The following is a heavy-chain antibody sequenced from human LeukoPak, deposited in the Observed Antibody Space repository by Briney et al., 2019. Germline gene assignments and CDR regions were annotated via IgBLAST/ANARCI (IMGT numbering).Heavy chain of an antibody. CDR3: AKDMGYSSGWSDY. V-gene: IGHV3-9*01. CDR2: ISWNSGGI. Sequence: GGSLRLSCAASGFTFDDYAMHWVRQAPGKGLEWVSGISWNSGGIGYADSVKGRFTISRDNAKNSLYLQMNSLRAEDTALYYCAKDMGYSSGWSDYWGQGTLVTVSS. CDR1: GFTFDDYA. D-gene: IGHD6-19*01. J-gene: IGHJ4*02.